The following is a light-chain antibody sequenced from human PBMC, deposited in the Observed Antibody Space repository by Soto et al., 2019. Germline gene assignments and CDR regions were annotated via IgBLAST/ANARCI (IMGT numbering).Light chain of an antibody. CDR2: GAS. CDR3: QQYRNWPRT. Sequence: EIVLTQSPATLSVSPGEXVTLSCRASQSVDINLAWYQQKPGQAPRLLIYGASTRAIDMPGRFSGRGSGTEFTLTISSLQSEDFAVYYCQQYRNWPRTFGQGTKVDIK. CDR1: QSVDIN. J-gene: IGKJ1*01. V-gene: IGKV3-15*01.